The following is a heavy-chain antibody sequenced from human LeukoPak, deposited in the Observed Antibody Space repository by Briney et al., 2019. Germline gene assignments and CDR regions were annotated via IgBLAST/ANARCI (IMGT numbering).Heavy chain of an antibody. Sequence: SETLSLTCTVSGGPISSNSHSWEWIRQPPGKGLEWIANIYYSGNTNYNPSLESRVTISVDASENQFSLKLNSVTAADTAVYYCARRIHGSSHVYCWGQGTLVTVSS. CDR3: ARRIHGSSHVYC. V-gene: IGHV4-39*01. J-gene: IGHJ4*02. CDR1: GGPISSNSHS. D-gene: IGHD6-13*01. CDR2: IYYSGNT.